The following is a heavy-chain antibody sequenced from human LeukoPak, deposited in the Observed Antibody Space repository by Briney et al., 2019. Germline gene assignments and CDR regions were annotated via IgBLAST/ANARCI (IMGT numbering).Heavy chain of an antibody. CDR3: AIGLFEEQQPH. J-gene: IGHJ4*02. CDR2: ISSSGTTI. Sequence: GGSLRLSCAASGFTFSSYEMNWVRQAPGKGLEWVSYISSSGTTIYYADSVKGRFTISRDNAKNSLYLQMNSLRAEDTAVYYCAIGLFEEQQPHWGQGTLVTVSS. D-gene: IGHD6-13*01. V-gene: IGHV3-48*03. CDR1: GFTFSSYE.